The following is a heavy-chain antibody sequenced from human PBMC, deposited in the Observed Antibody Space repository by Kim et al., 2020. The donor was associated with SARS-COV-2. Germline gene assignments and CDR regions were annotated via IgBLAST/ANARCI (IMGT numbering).Heavy chain of an antibody. J-gene: IGHJ3*02. CDR2: INPSGGST. CDR3: ARPRIAVAGLDAFDI. D-gene: IGHD6-19*01. CDR1: GYTFTSYY. Sequence: ASVKVSCKASGYTFTSYYMHWVRQAPGQGLEWMGIINPSGGSTSYAQKFQGRVTMTRDTSTSTVYMELSSLRSEDTAVYYCARPRIAVAGLDAFDIWGQGTMVTVSS. V-gene: IGHV1-46*01.